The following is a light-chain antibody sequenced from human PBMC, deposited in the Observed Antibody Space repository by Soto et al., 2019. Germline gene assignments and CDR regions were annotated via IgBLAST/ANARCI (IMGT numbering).Light chain of an antibody. Sequence: DIQMTQSPSTLSASVGDRVTITCRASQRINSWLAWYQQKPGKAPNLLIYVASTLESGVPSRFSGSGSGTEFTLTITSLQPGDFATYYCQQYEALWTFGQGTKVEIK. CDR3: QQYEALWT. J-gene: IGKJ1*01. CDR1: QRINSW. V-gene: IGKV1-5*01. CDR2: VAS.